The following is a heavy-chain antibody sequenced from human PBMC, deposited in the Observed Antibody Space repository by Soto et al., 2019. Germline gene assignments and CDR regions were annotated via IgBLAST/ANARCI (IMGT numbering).Heavy chain of an antibody. J-gene: IGHJ4*02. CDR3: ARSHQYSSSSGSYDY. CDR2: IDWDDDK. CDR1: GFSLSTSGMR. V-gene: IGHV2-70*04. D-gene: IGHD6-6*01. Sequence: SGPTLVNPTHTRTLTCTFSGFSLSTSGMRVSWIRQPPGKALEWLARIDWDDDKFYSTSLKTRLTISKDTSKNQVVLTMTNMDPVDTATYYCARSHQYSSSSGSYDYWGQGTLVTVSS.